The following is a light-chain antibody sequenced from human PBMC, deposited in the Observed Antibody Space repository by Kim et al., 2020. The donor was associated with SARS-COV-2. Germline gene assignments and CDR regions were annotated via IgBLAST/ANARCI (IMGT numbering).Light chain of an antibody. CDR1: QGISSY. CDR2: AAS. Sequence: AIRMTQSPSSFSASTGDRVTITCRASQGISSYLAWYQQKPGKAPKLLIYAASTLQSGVPSRFSGSGSGTDFTLTISCLQSEDFATYYRQQYYSYPHTFGQGTKLEI. CDR3: QQYYSYPHT. J-gene: IGKJ2*01. V-gene: IGKV1-8*01.